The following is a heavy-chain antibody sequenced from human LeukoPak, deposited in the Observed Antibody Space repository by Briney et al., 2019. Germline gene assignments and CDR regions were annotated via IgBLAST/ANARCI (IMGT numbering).Heavy chain of an antibody. Sequence: SETLFLTCTVSGGSFSSSSYYWGWQRQPPGKGREWVRSIYYSGSTYYNSSLKSRVTISVDTSKNQFSLKLSSVTAADTAVYYCAREPVVGATYYFDYWGQGTLVTVSS. CDR1: GGSFSSSSYY. CDR3: AREPVVGATYYFDY. V-gene: IGHV4-39*07. J-gene: IGHJ4*02. D-gene: IGHD1-26*01. CDR2: IYYSGST.